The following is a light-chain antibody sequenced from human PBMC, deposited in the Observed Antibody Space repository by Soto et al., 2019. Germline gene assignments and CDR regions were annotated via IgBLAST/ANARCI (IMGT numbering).Light chain of an antibody. CDR2: GAS. CDR1: QNINRY. V-gene: IGKV1-39*01. CDR3: HQSYTVPIT. Sequence: DIQMTQSPSSLSASVGDRVTITCRASQNINRYVSWFQQKPGKAPNLLIFGASNLQSGVPSRFSVSGSGTEFTLTITNLQPEDFVTYYCHQSYTVPITFGQGTRLDIK. J-gene: IGKJ5*01.